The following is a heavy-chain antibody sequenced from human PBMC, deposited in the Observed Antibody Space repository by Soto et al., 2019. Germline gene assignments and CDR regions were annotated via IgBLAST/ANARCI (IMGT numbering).Heavy chain of an antibody. J-gene: IGHJ4*02. CDR1: GGTISSWY. CDR3: AAKPYNWNIWMVY. V-gene: IGHV4-59*08. Sequence: KASETLSLTCTVSGGTISSWYWSWIRQPPGKGLEWIGYIYYSGSTNCNPSLKSRVTISVDTSKNQFSLKLSSVTAADTAVYYCAAKPYNWNIWMVYWGPGIMVTVS. CDR2: IYYSGST. D-gene: IGHD1-1*01.